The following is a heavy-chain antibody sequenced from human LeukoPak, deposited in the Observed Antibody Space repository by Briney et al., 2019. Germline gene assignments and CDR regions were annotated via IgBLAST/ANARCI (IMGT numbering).Heavy chain of an antibody. CDR3: VRDLT. V-gene: IGHV3-64D*06. CDR2: ITTNGRNT. J-gene: IGHJ4*02. CDR1: GFTFSASA. Sequence: GGSLRLSCSASGFTFSASAMHWVRQAPGKVPRFVSAITTNGRNTYYADSVKGRFTISRDNSKSTLDLQMRSLRAEDTAAYYCVRDLTWGQGTLVTVSS. D-gene: IGHD4/OR15-4a*01.